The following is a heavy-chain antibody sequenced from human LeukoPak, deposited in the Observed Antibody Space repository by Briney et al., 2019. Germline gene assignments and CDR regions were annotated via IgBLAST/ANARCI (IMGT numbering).Heavy chain of an antibody. J-gene: IGHJ3*02. CDR1: GGSFSGYY. V-gene: IGHV4-34*01. CDR2: INHSGGT. Sequence: PSETLSLTCAVYGGSFSGYYWSWIRQPPGKGLEWIGEINHSGGTNYNPSLKSRVTISVDTSKNQFSLKLSSVTAADTAVYYCARNIVVVPAAIRHAFDIWGQGTMVTVSS. D-gene: IGHD2-2*02. CDR3: ARNIVVVPAAIRHAFDI.